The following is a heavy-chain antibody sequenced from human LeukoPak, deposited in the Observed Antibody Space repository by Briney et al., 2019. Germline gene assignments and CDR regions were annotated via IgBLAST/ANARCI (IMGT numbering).Heavy chain of an antibody. Sequence: PSETLSLTCTVSGDSTSRYYWSWIRQPPGKGPEFLGYIFYSGIVNYNPSLKSRVTMSVDSSKNQVSLKVRSVTAADTAVYYCAGLFSGYDPFDYWGQGILVTVSS. V-gene: IGHV4-59*01. CDR3: AGLFSGYDPFDY. J-gene: IGHJ4*02. CDR1: GDSTSRYY. CDR2: IFYSGIV. D-gene: IGHD5-12*01.